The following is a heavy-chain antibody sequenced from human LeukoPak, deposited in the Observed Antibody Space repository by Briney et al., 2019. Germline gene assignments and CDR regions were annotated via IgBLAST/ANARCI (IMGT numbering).Heavy chain of an antibody. Sequence: GGSLSLSCAASGFTLSSYGMHWVRQAPGKGLEWVAFIRYDGSNKYYAASVKGRFTISRDNSKNTLYLQMNSLRAEDTAVYYCAKERGVRGVIKHFDYWGQGTLVTVSS. CDR1: GFTLSSYG. CDR3: AKERGVRGVIKHFDY. D-gene: IGHD3-10*01. J-gene: IGHJ4*02. V-gene: IGHV3-30*02. CDR2: IRYDGSNK.